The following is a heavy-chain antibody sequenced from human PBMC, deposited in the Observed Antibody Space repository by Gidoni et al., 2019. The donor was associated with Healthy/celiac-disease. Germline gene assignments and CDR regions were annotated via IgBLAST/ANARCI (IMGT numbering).Heavy chain of an antibody. D-gene: IGHD3-22*01. CDR2: IKSNTDGGTT. Sequence: EVQLVESGGGLVKPGGSLRRYCAAAGFTFSNAWMSWVSQAPGKGLEWVGRIKSNTDGGTTDYASPVKGRFTISRDDSKNTLYLQMNSLKTEDTAVYYCTTGSGVVIDFDYWGQGTLVTVSS. V-gene: IGHV3-15*01. CDR3: TTGSGVVIDFDY. J-gene: IGHJ4*02. CDR1: GFTFSNAW.